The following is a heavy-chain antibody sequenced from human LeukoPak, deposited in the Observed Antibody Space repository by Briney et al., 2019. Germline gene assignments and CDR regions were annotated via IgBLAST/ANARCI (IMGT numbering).Heavy chain of an antibody. Sequence: ASVKGSCKASGYTFISYDINWVRQAIGQGLEWMGWMNPNSGNTGYAQKFQGRVTMTRNTSISTAYMELSSLRSEDTAVYYCARGSDTYYYGSGTPYFDYWGQGTLVTVSS. CDR2: MNPNSGNT. D-gene: IGHD3-10*01. CDR1: GYTFISYD. J-gene: IGHJ4*02. CDR3: ARGSDTYYYGSGTPYFDY. V-gene: IGHV1-8*01.